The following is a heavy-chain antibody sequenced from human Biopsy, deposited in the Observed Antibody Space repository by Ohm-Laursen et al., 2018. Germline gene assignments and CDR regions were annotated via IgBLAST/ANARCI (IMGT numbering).Heavy chain of an antibody. CDR2: ISPKSGGT. Sequence: SVKVSCNASGFSFTGYYIHWVRQAPGQGLEWMGLISPKSGGTNYAQKFQGNITMNKNTSTSTDYKEVSRLRTDEPAVYCCALQSVAQMKNFDYWGQGTLVTVSS. J-gene: IGHJ4*02. CDR1: GFSFTGYY. D-gene: IGHD6-19*01. V-gene: IGHV1-2*02. CDR3: ALQSVAQMKNFDY.